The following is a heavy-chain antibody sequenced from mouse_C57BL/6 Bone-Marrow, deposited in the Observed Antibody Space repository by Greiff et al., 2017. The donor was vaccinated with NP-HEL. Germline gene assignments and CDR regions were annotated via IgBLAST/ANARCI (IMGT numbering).Heavy chain of an antibody. CDR2: INPNNGGT. CDR3: ARSTLRTYYAMDY. J-gene: IGHJ4*01. D-gene: IGHD1-1*01. CDR1: GYTFTDYY. Sequence: EVKLQQSGPELVKPGASVKISCKASGYTFTDYYMNWVKQSHGKSLEWIGDINPNNGGTSYNQKFKGKATLTVDKSSSTAYMELRSLTSEDSAVYYYARSTLRTYYAMDYSVQGTSVTVSS. V-gene: IGHV1-26*01.